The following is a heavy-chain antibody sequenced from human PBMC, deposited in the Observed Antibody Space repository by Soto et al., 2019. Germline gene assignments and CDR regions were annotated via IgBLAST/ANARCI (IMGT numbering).Heavy chain of an antibody. CDR3: ARARIRGGYYYGMDV. V-gene: IGHV3-48*03. Sequence: GGSLRLSCVASGFTFSRYEMNWVRQAPGKGLEWLSYMSESGSTMYYADSVKGRLTISRDNAKNLLYLHMKSLRAEDMAVYYCARARIRGGYYYGMDVWGQGTTVTVSS. CDR2: MSESGSTM. CDR1: GFTFSRYE. J-gene: IGHJ6*02.